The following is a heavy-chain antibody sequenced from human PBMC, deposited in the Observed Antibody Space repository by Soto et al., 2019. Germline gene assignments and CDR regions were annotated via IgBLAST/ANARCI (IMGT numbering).Heavy chain of an antibody. CDR1: GFSFSTYA. V-gene: IGHV3-33*01. J-gene: IGHJ6*02. CDR3: TRATFDV. Sequence: LRLSCAVSGFSFSTYAMHWVRQAPGKGLEWLAIIWFDGVKEYYAESVRGRFTISIDNSKNTVFLQMDTVGAEDSALYYCTRATFDVWGQGTTVTVSS. CDR2: IWFDGVKE.